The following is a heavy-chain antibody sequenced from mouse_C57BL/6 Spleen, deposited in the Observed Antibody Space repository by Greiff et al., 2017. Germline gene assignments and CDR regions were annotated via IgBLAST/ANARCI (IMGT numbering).Heavy chain of an antibody. CDR3: ARRGLLGAWFAY. CDR1: GYAFSSSW. CDR2: IYPGDGDT. D-gene: IGHD2-3*01. J-gene: IGHJ3*01. Sequence: QVQLKQSGAELVKPGASVKISCKASGYAFSSSWMNWVKQRPGKGLEWIGQIYPGDGDTNYNGKFKGKATLTADKSSSTAYMQLSSLTSEDSAVYFCARRGLLGAWFAYWGQGTLVTVSA. V-gene: IGHV1-80*01.